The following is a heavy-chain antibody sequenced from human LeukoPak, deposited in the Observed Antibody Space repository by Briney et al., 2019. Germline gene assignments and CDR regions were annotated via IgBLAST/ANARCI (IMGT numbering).Heavy chain of an antibody. Sequence: PGGSLRLSCAASGFTFDTYGMSWVRQAPGSGLEWVSSISGNSANMYYADSVKGRFTISRDNAKNSLFLQMNSLRAEDTAIYYCATYVKWAAGDVWGQGTTVSVSS. J-gene: IGHJ6*02. CDR2: ISGNSANM. CDR3: ATYVKWAAGDV. D-gene: IGHD1-26*01. V-gene: IGHV3-21*01. CDR1: GFTFDTYG.